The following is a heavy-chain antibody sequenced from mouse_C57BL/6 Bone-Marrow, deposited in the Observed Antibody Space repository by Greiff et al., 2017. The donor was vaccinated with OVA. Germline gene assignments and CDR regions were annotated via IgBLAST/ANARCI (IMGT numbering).Heavy chain of an antibody. J-gene: IGHJ2*01. CDR1: GYTFTSYG. D-gene: IGHD1-1*01. Sequence: QVQLQQSGAELARPGASVKLSCKASGYTFTSYGISWVKQRTGQGLEWIGEIYPRSGNTYYNAKFKGKANLTADKSSSTAYMELRSLTSDDSAVYFCARGRLLRYFDYWGQGTTLTVSS. CDR2: IYPRSGNT. V-gene: IGHV1-81*01. CDR3: ARGRLLRYFDY.